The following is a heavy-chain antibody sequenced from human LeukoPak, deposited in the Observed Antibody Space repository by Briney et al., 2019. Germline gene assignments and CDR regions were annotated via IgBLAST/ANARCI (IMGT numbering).Heavy chain of an antibody. CDR3: AKAAGGYCPKGVCYPFDY. D-gene: IGHD2-8*01. Sequence: GGSLRLSCAASGFTFSSYAMSWVRQAPGKGLEWVSAISGSGGSTYYADSVKGRFTISRDNSKNTLYLQMNSLRAEDTAVYYCAKAAGGYCPKGVCYPFDYWAQGPLVTVPS. CDR1: GFTFSSYA. V-gene: IGHV3-23*01. J-gene: IGHJ4*02. CDR2: ISGSGGST.